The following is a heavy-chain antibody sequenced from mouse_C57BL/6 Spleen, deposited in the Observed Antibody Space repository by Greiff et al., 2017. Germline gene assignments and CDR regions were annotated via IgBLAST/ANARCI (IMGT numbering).Heavy chain of an antibody. V-gene: IGHV1-55*01. D-gene: IGHD3-3*01. CDR2: IYPGSGST. CDR3: GRGGDAGDWFAY. J-gene: IGHJ3*01. Sequence: QVQLKQPGAELVKPGASVKMSCKASGYTFTSYWITWVKQRPGQGLEWIGDIYPGSGSTNYNEKFKSKATLTVDPSSSTAYMQLSSLTSEDSAVYSCGRGGDAGDWFAYWGQGTLVTVSA. CDR1: GYTFTSYW.